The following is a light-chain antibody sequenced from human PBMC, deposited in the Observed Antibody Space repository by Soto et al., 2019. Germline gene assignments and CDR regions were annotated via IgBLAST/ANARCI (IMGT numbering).Light chain of an antibody. CDR1: QSISMY. CDR3: HQTYSPPYT. V-gene: IGKV1-39*01. J-gene: IGKJ2*01. Sequence: DIQMTQSPSSLSASVGDSVTITCRASQSISMYLNWYQQKPGRAPKVLIYAASSLQSGVPSRFRGSGSRTDFTLTISSLQPEDFATYYCHQTYSPPYTFGQGTKLGI. CDR2: AAS.